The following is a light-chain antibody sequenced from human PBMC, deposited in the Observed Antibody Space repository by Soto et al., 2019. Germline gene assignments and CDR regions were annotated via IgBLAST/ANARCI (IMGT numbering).Light chain of an antibody. V-gene: IGLV2-14*01. CDR3: SSYTSSSTPFL. CDR2: DVT. CDR1: SSDIGGYNY. Sequence: QSALTQPASVSGSPGQSITLSCTGTSSDIGGYNYVSWYQQHPGKAPKLMIYDVTNRPSGVSNRFSGSKSGNTASLTISGLQAEYEADYYCSSYTSSSTPFLFGTGTKVTVL. J-gene: IGLJ1*01.